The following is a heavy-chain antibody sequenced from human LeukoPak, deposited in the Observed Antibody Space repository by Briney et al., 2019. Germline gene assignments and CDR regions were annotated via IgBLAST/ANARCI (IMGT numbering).Heavy chain of an antibody. V-gene: IGHV3-7*01. CDR2: ISQDGSET. J-gene: IGHJ4*02. Sequence: GGSLRLSCAASGFIFSNYWMNWVRQAPGKGLEWVANISQDGSETYYVDSVKGRFTISRDNAKKSLYLQMNSLRAEDTAVYYCARGVWFGQSLGSGADYWGQGTLVTVSS. CDR3: ARGVWFGQSLGSGADY. D-gene: IGHD3-10*01. CDR1: GFIFSNYW.